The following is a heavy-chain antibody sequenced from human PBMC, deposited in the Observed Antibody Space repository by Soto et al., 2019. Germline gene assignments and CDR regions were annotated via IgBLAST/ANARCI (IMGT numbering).Heavy chain of an antibody. CDR1: GGSISSYY. J-gene: IGHJ4*02. Sequence: QVQLQESGPGLVKPSETLSLTCTVSGGSISSYYWSWIRQPPGKGLEWIGYIYYSGSTNYNPSLKWRVTLSFVTSKNQFSRRLSSVTAADTAVYYWARRWGGTFDYWGQGTLVTVSS. D-gene: IGHD2-21*01. CDR2: IYYSGST. CDR3: ARRWGGTFDY. V-gene: IGHV4-59*01.